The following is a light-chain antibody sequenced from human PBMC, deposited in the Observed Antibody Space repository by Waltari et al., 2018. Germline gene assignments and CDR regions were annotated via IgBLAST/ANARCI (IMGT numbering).Light chain of an antibody. V-gene: IGKV1-39*01. Sequence: DIQTTQSPSSLSASVGDRVTITCRASQTVTTSLNWYQQKPGKAPKLLIYTASTLHSGVPSRFSGSGYGTDFTLTISTLQPEDFATYYCQHSYDPPYTFGQGTKLESK. CDR1: QTVTTS. CDR3: QHSYDPPYT. CDR2: TAS. J-gene: IGKJ2*01.